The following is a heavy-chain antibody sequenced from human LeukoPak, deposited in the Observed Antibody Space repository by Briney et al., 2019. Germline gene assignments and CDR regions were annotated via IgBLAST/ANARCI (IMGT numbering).Heavy chain of an antibody. CDR3: ARQAVAGREDAFDI. CDR1: GFTLSTYD. V-gene: IGHV3-13*01. D-gene: IGHD6-19*01. Sequence: GGSLRLSCAASGFTLSTYDMHWVRQATGKGLEWVSAIGVPGDTYYIGSVKGRFTISRENAKNSLYLQMNSLRAGDTAVYYCARQAVAGREDAFDIWGQGTMVTVSS. J-gene: IGHJ3*02. CDR2: IGVPGDT.